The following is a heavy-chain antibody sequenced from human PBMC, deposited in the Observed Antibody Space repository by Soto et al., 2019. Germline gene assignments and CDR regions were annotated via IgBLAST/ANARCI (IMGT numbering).Heavy chain of an antibody. J-gene: IGHJ6*02. Sequence: SETLSLTCAVYGGSFSGYYWSWIRRPPGKGLEWIGEINHSGSTNYNPSLKSRVTISVDTSKNKFSLKLSSVTAADTAVYYCARASGIAVAGTFENAHASYYHYGMDVWGQGTTVTVSS. CDR1: GGSFSGYY. D-gene: IGHD6-19*01. V-gene: IGHV4-34*01. CDR3: ARASGIAVAGTFENAHASYYHYGMDV. CDR2: INHSGST.